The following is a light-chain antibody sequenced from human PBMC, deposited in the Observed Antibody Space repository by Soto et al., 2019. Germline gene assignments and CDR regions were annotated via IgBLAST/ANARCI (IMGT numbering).Light chain of an antibody. CDR2: GSY. V-gene: IGKV1-39*01. CDR1: QSIKTY. CDR3: QQSYFIPWT. J-gene: IGKJ1*01. Sequence: DVQMTQSPSSLSASVGDRVSITCRASQSIKTYLNWYQQKPGKDPKLLIFGSYNLQSGVPPRFSGTGSGIDFTLIISSLQPEDFATYFCQQSYFIPWTFGQGTKVDLK.